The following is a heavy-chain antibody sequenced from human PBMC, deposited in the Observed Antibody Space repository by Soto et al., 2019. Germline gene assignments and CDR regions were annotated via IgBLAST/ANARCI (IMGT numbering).Heavy chain of an antibody. D-gene: IGHD5-18*01. J-gene: IGHJ4*02. V-gene: IGHV1-69*13. CDR1: GGTFSTYA. Sequence: SVKVSCKAPGGTFSTYAISWVRQAPGQGLEWMGGIIPMFGTANYAQRFQDRVTITADESTNTVYMELSSLRSEDTAVYFCASGIQLWLRRINNGYSGWGEGTLVTISS. CDR2: IIPMFGTA. CDR3: ASGIQLWLRRINNGYSG.